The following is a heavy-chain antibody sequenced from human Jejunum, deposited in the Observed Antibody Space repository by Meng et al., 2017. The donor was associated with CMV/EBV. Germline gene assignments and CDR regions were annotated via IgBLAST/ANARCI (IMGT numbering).Heavy chain of an antibody. CDR2: ISGSGGRT. Sequence: FSSYAMSWVRQAPGKGPEWVSVISGSGGRTDYAGFVKGRFTISRDDSKNTLYLQMDSLRVDDTAVYYCAKDRDSGYSSGWSHFDYWGQGTRVTVSS. J-gene: IGHJ4*02. D-gene: IGHD6-25*01. CDR1: FSSYA. V-gene: IGHV3-23*01. CDR3: AKDRDSGYSSGWSHFDY.